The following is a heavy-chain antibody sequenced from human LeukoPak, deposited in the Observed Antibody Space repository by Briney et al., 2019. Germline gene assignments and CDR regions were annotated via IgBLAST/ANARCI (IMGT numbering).Heavy chain of an antibody. Sequence: PSETLSLTCTVSGGSISSGSYYWSWIRQPAGKGLEWIGRIYTSGSTNYNPSLKSRVTISVDTSKNQFSLKLSSVTAADTAVYYCARDGSLMEGNDGAFDIWGQGTMVTVSS. D-gene: IGHD1-26*01. V-gene: IGHV4-61*02. CDR3: ARDGSLMEGNDGAFDI. CDR2: IYTSGST. CDR1: GGSISSGSYY. J-gene: IGHJ3*02.